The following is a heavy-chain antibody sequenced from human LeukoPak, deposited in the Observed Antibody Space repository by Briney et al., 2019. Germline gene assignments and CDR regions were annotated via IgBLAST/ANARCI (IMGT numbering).Heavy chain of an antibody. D-gene: IGHD3-10*01. CDR1: GFTFSSYW. CDR2: IKEDGSEK. V-gene: IGHV3-7*01. Sequence: PGGSLRLSCVASGFTFSSYWMSWVRQAPGKGLEWVANIKEDGSEKYCVDSVKGRFTISRDNTKNSLYLQMNSLRAEDTAVYYCARKAVGELLGGQGTLVTVSS. J-gene: IGHJ4*02. CDR3: ARKAVGELL.